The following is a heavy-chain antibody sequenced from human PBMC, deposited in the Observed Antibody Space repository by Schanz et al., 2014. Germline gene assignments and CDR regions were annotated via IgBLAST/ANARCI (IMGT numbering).Heavy chain of an antibody. J-gene: IGHJ6*03. CDR1: GFTFSSYG. V-gene: IGHV3-33*08. CDR2: IWYDGSNK. CDR3: ARPSDSSWYMDV. Sequence: VQLVQSGGGLVQPGGSLRLSCAASGFTFSSYGMHWVRQAPGKGLEWVAIIWYDGSNKYYADSVKGRFTISRDNAKNSLYLQMNSLRAEDTAVYYCARPSDSSWYMDVWGKGTTVTVAS. D-gene: IGHD2-21*02.